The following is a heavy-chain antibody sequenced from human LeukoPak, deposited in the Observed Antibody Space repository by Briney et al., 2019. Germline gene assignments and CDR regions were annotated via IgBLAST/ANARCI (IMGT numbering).Heavy chain of an antibody. V-gene: IGHV4-59*01. CDR1: GGSISSFY. Sequence: PSETLSLTCTVAGGSISSFYWSWIQQPPGKGLEWIGYIYYSGGTNYNPSLKSRVTISVDTSKNQFSLKLSSVTAADTAVYYCARHGTSGTNLNWFDPWGQGTLVTVPS. J-gene: IGHJ5*02. CDR2: IYYSGGT. CDR3: ARHGTSGTNLNWFDP. D-gene: IGHD1-1*01.